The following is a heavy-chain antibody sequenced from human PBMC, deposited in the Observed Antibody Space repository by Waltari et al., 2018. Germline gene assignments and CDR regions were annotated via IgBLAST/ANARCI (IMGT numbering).Heavy chain of an antibody. Sequence: QLHLQESGPGLVKPSETLSLTCTVSGGSLTSSSYYWDWIRQSPGKGLEWIGHLYHIGTTFYNPSLKSRVTMSLDPSKNQFSLKLSSVTAADTAVYYCARGDNKWLETPFEYWGQGTLVTVSS. J-gene: IGHJ4*02. CDR2: LYHIGTT. V-gene: IGHV4-39*07. D-gene: IGHD6-19*01. CDR3: ARGDNKWLETPFEY. CDR1: GGSLTSSSYY.